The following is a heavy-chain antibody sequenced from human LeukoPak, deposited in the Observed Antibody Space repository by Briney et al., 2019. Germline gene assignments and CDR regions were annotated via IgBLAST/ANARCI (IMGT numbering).Heavy chain of an antibody. Sequence: GGSLRLSCAASGFTFSSYWMSWVRQAPGKGLEWVSSISSSSSYIYYADSVKGRFTISRDNAKNSLYLQMNSLRAEDTAVYYCARDNLDGGFDYWGQGTLVTVSS. V-gene: IGHV3-21*01. D-gene: IGHD4-23*01. CDR1: GFTFSSYW. CDR3: ARDNLDGGFDY. CDR2: ISSSSSYI. J-gene: IGHJ4*02.